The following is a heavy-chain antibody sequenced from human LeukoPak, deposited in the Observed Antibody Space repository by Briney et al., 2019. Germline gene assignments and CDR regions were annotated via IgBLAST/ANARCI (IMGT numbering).Heavy chain of an antibody. CDR2: ISYDGSNK. CDR1: GFTFSSYG. Sequence: QPGGSLRLSRAASGFTFSSYGMHWVRQAPGKGLEWVAVISYDGSNKYYADSVKGRFTISRDNSKNTLYLQMNSLRAEDTAVYYCAREGVNRPGIAAAVVGMDVWGQGTTVTVSS. CDR3: AREGVNRPGIAAAVVGMDV. V-gene: IGHV3-30*03. J-gene: IGHJ6*02. D-gene: IGHD6-13*01.